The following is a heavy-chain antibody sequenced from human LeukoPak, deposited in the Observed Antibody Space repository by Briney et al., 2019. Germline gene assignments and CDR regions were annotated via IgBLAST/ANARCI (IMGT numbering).Heavy chain of an antibody. D-gene: IGHD4-17*01. CDR1: GFTFTSSA. V-gene: IGHV1-58*02. Sequence: SVKVSCKASGFTFTSSAMQWVRQARGQRLEWIGWIVVGSGSTNYAQKFQERVTITRDMSTSTAYMELSSLRSEDTAVYYCAKDKARVGYGDSFDYWGQGTLVTVSS. CDR2: IVVGSGST. CDR3: AKDKARVGYGDSFDY. J-gene: IGHJ4*02.